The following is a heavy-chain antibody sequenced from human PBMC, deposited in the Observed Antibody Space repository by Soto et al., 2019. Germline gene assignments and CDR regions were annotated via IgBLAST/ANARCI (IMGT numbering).Heavy chain of an antibody. CDR3: ARHGFGPLHGLVDV. V-gene: IGHV4-59*08. CDR2: INYDGYS. D-gene: IGHD3-10*01. J-gene: IGHJ6*02. Sequence: QVQLQESGPGLVKPSETLSLTCTVSGGSITNYYCSWFRQPPGKGLEWIGYINYDGYSAYNLSLKRRVPLPMAASTTQFSLMLESVTATDTAVYYCARHGFGPLHGLVDVWGPGTTVIVSS. CDR1: GGSITNYY.